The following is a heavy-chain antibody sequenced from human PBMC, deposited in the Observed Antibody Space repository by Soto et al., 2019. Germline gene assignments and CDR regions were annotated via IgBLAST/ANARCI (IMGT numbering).Heavy chain of an antibody. Sequence: GGSLRLSCAASGFTFSSYWMHWVRQAPGKGLVWVSRINSDGSSTSYADSVKGRFTISRDNAKNTLYLQMNSLRAEDTAVYYCARDGSITMVRGVIFPYYYYGMDVWGQGTTVTVSS. V-gene: IGHV3-74*01. J-gene: IGHJ6*02. D-gene: IGHD3-10*01. CDR2: INSDGSST. CDR1: GFTFSSYW. CDR3: ARDGSITMVRGVIFPYYYYGMDV.